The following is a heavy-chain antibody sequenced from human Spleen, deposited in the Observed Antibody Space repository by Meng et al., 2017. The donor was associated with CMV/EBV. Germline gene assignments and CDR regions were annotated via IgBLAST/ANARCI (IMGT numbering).Heavy chain of an antibody. V-gene: IGHV1-2*02. J-gene: IGHJ5*02. D-gene: IGHD3-16*01. CDR3: ARGQGAGWFDP. CDR2: VNPHSGGT. Sequence: ASVKVSCKASGYIFTGYYMNWVRQAPGQGLEWMGWVNPHSGGTDYAQKFQGRVTMTRDTSISTAYMELSRLRSDDTAVYYCARGQGAGWFDPWGQGTLVTVSS. CDR1: GYIFTGYY.